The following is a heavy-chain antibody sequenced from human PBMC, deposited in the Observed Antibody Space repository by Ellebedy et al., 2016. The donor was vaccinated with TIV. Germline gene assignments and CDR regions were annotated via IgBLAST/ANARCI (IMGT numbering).Heavy chain of an antibody. V-gene: IGHV4-39*01. J-gene: IGHJ6*02. D-gene: IGHD1-26*01. CDR1: GGSISGSSYF. CDR2: LYQSGST. CDR3: ASGTYRTFTV. Sequence: MPSETLSLTCTVSGGSISGSSYFWGWIRQPPGKGLEWIGGLYQSGSTYYNPSLKSRVTISVDTSKNQFSLTVSSVTAADTAVYYCASGTYRTFTVWGQGTTVTVSS.